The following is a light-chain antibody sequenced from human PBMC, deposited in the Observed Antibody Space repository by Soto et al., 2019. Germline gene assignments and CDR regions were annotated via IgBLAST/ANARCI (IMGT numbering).Light chain of an antibody. CDR3: QSYDNSLLAYV. Sequence: QSVLTQPPSVSGAPGQRLTISCAGTSSNIGAGFDVHWYQQLPGTAPKLLIYANDDRPSGVPDRFSGSTSGTSASLAITGLLAEDAADYYCQSYDNSLLAYVFGGGTKVTVL. J-gene: IGLJ2*01. V-gene: IGLV1-40*01. CDR2: AND. CDR1: SSNIGAGFD.